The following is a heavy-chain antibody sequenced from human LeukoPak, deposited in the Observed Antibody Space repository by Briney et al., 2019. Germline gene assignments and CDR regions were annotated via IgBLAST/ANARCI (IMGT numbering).Heavy chain of an antibody. V-gene: IGHV1-2*02. CDR1: GYTFISYG. CDR2: VNTHTGAT. J-gene: IGHJ4*02. Sequence: GASVKVSCKASGYTFISYGISWVRQAPGQGLEWMGWVNTHTGATNYAQKFQGAVTMTRDTSISTAYMELSRPRSDDTAMYYCARSGRGHIYGFFDYWGQGTLVTVSS. CDR3: ARSGRGHIYGFFDY. D-gene: IGHD3-10*01.